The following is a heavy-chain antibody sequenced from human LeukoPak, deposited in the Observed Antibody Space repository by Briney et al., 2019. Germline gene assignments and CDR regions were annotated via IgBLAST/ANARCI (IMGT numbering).Heavy chain of an antibody. V-gene: IGHV4-59*01. Sequence: PSETLSLTCTVSGGSISSYYWSWIRQPPGKGLEWIGYIYYSGSTNYNPSLKSRVTISVDTSKNQFSLKLSSVNAADTAVYYCARGQSNYDFWSGYYTKGAFDIWGQGTMVTVSS. CDR1: GGSISSYY. J-gene: IGHJ3*02. D-gene: IGHD3-3*01. CDR2: IYYSGST. CDR3: ARGQSNYDFWSGYYTKGAFDI.